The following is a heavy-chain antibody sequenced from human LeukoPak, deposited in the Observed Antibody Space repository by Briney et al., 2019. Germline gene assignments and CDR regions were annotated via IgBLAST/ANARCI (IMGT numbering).Heavy chain of an antibody. V-gene: IGHV1-2*02. CDR3: ARAIRSIVVVPTANQFDY. CDR2: INPNSGGT. CDR1: GYTFTGYY. J-gene: IGHJ4*02. Sequence: ASVKVSCKASGYTFTGYYVHWVRQAPGQGLEWMGWINPNSGGTNYAQKFQGRVTMTRDTSISTAYMELSRLRSDDTAVYYCARAIRSIVVVPTANQFDYWGQGTLVTVSS. D-gene: IGHD2-2*01.